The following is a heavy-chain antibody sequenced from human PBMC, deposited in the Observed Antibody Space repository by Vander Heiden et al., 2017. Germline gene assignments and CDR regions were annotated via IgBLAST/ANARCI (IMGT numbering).Heavy chain of an antibody. Sequence: QLVQSGAEVKKPGSSVKVSCKASGGTFSSYAISWVRQAPGQGLEWMGGIIPIFGTANYAQKFQGRGTITADKSTSTAYMELSSLRSEDTAVYYCASLRGYCSGGSCYPNWFDPWGQGTLVTVSS. J-gene: IGHJ5*02. CDR2: IIPIFGTA. CDR1: GGTFSSYA. D-gene: IGHD2-15*01. V-gene: IGHV1-69*06. CDR3: ASLRGYCSGGSCYPNWFDP.